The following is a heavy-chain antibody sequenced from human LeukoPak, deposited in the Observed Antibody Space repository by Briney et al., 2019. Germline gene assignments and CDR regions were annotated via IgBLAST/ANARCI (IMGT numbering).Heavy chain of an antibody. CDR1: GFTFSSYE. CDR3: ARARSYFEWYPPSDH. J-gene: IGHJ5*02. D-gene: IGHD3-9*01. Sequence: GGSLRLSCAASGFTFSSYEMNWVRQAPGKGLEWVSYISSSGSNIYYADSVKGRFIISRDNAKNSLYLQMNSLRVEDTAVYYCARARSYFEWYPPSDHWGQGTLVTVSS. CDR2: ISSSGSNI. V-gene: IGHV3-48*03.